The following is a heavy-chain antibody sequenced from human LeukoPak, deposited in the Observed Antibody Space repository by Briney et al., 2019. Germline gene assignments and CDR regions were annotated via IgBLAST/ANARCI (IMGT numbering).Heavy chain of an antibody. CDR3: ARTRDGYNFGPFDC. D-gene: IGHD5-24*01. V-gene: IGHV3-33*03. J-gene: IGHJ4*02. Sequence: HPGRSLRLSCAASGFSFSSYGMHWVRQAPGKGLEWVAVIWYDGTNKYYADSVKGRFTISRDNAKNSLYLEMNSLRVEDTAVYYCARTRDGYNFGPFDCWGQGTLVTVSS. CDR2: IWYDGTNK. CDR1: GFSFSSYG.